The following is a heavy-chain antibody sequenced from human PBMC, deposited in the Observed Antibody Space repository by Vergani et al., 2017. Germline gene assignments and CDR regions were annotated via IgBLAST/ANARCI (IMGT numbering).Heavy chain of an antibody. CDR1: GYSFTSYW. CDR2: IYPGDSDT. Sequence: EVQLVQSGAEVKKPGESLKISCKGSGYSFTSYWIGWVRQMPGKGLEWMGIIYPGDSDTRYSPSFQGQVTISADKSISTAYLQWSSLKASDTAMYYCAREDDSSGYGGYAFDIWGQGTMVTVSS. CDR3: AREDDSSGYGGYAFDI. D-gene: IGHD3-22*01. J-gene: IGHJ3*02. V-gene: IGHV5-51*01.